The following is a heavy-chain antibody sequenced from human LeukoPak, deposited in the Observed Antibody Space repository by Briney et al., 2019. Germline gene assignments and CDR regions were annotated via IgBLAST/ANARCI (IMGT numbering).Heavy chain of an antibody. CDR1: GFTFRSYA. Sequence: PGGSLRLSCAASGFTFRSYAMSWVRQAPGKGLEWVSAISGSGGSTYYADSVKGRFTISRDISKNTLYLQMDSLRAEDTAVYYCARRGYCSSTSCSFDYWGQGTLVTVSS. CDR2: ISGSGGST. CDR3: ARRGYCSSTSCSFDY. D-gene: IGHD2-2*01. J-gene: IGHJ4*02. V-gene: IGHV3-23*01.